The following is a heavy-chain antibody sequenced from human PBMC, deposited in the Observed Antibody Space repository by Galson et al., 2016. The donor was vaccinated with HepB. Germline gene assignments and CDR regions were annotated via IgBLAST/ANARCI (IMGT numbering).Heavy chain of an antibody. CDR2: ISYDGSNK. Sequence: SLRLSCAASKFRFSAYGMHWVRQAPGKGLEWEAVISYDGSNKYYADSEKGRFTISRDNSKNTLHLQMDGLKAEDTAIYYCAKHTYIYASATFSGFDSWGQGTLVTVSS. CDR3: AKHTYIYASATFSGFDS. CDR1: KFRFSAYG. V-gene: IGHV3-30*18. J-gene: IGHJ4*02. D-gene: IGHD5-18*01.